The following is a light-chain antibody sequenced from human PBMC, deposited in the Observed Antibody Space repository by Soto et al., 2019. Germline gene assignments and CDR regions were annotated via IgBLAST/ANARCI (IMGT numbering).Light chain of an antibody. J-gene: IGKJ4*01. CDR3: QQYGSSPPLT. CDR1: QSVSSSY. V-gene: IGKV3-20*01. Sequence: EFVLTQSPGTLSLSPGERATHSCRASQSVSSSYLAWYQQKPGQAPRILIYGASTRATGIPDRFSGSGSGTDFTLTISRLEPEDFALYYCQQYGSSPPLTFGGGTKVEIK. CDR2: GAS.